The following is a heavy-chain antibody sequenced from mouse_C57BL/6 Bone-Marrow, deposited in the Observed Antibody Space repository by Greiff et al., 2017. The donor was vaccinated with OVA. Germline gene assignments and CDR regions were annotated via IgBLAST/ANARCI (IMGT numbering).Heavy chain of an antibody. D-gene: IGHD1-1*01. CDR2: IAPSDSYI. Sequence: QVQLKQSGAELVRPGTSVKLSCKASGYTFTNYWMPWVKQRPGQGLEWIGVIAPSDSYINYNQKFKGRATLTVDTSSSTAYMHLSSLTSEDSAVYYCAHYGSRLYLHYWGQGTSLTVSS. V-gene: IGHV1-59*01. CDR3: AHYGSRLYLHY. CDR1: GYTFTNYW. J-gene: IGHJ2*02.